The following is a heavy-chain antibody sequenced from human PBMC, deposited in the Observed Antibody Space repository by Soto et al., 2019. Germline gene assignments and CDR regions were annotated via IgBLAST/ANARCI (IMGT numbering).Heavy chain of an antibody. D-gene: IGHD1-26*01. Sequence: PGGSLRLSCAASGFTLRSYGMHWVRQAPGKGLEWVAVIWYDGSNKYYADSVKGRFTISRDNSKNTLYLQMNSLRAEDTAVYYCARGALGYYYGMDVWGQGTTVTVSS. CDR2: IWYDGSNK. V-gene: IGHV3-33*01. CDR1: GFTLRSYG. CDR3: ARGALGYYYGMDV. J-gene: IGHJ6*02.